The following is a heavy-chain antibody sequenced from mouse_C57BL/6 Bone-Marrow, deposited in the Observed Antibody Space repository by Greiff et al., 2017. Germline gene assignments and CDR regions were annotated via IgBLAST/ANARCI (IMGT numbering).Heavy chain of an antibody. CDR2: INPNNGGT. V-gene: IGHV1-26*01. D-gene: IGHD2-4*01. CDR3: ASLYYDYDDYYAMDY. J-gene: IGHJ4*01. Sequence: EVQLQQSGPELVKPGASVKISCKASGYTFTDYYMNWVKQSHGKSLEWIGDINPNNGGTSYNQKFKGKATLTVDKSSSTAYMELRSLTSEDSAVYYCASLYYDYDDYYAMDYWGQGTSVTGSS. CDR1: GYTFTDYY.